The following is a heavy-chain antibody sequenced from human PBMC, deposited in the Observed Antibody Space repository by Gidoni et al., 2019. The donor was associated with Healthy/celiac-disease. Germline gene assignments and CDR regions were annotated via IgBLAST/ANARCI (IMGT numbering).Heavy chain of an antibody. Sequence: QVQLVQSGAEVTKPGSSVTVSCKASGGTFSSYAISWVRQAPGQGLEWMGGIIPIFGTANYAQKFQGRVTITADESTSTAYMELSSLRSEDTAVYYCARDRSLRRGYSYGIFDYWGQGTLVTVSS. V-gene: IGHV1-69*01. CDR2: IIPIFGTA. J-gene: IGHJ4*02. CDR1: GGTFSSYA. CDR3: ARDRSLRRGYSYGIFDY. D-gene: IGHD5-18*01.